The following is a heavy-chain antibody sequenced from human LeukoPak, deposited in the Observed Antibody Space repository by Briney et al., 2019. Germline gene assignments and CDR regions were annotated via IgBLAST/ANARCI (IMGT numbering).Heavy chain of an antibody. V-gene: IGHV4-59*01. D-gene: IGHD4-17*01. CDR1: GGSINSYY. CDR2: ISYSGTT. Sequence: SETLSLTCTVSGGSINSYYWSWIRQPPGKGLKWIGYISYSGTTNYSPSLNSRVIISLDTSKNQFSLKLTSVTAADTAVYYCARTTTTFDDWGQGTLVTVSS. CDR3: ARTTTTFDD. J-gene: IGHJ4*02.